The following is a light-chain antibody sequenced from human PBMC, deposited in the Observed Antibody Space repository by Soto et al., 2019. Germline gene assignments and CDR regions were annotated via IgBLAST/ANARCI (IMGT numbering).Light chain of an antibody. J-gene: IGLJ3*02. CDR1: SSDVGKYNF. Sequence: QSALTQPASVSGSPGQSITISCTGTSSDVGKYNFVSWYQHHPGKAPKLMIYEVTKRPSGVSNRFSGSKSGNTASLTISGLQAEDEADYYCCSHAGNSIFWVFGGGTQLTVL. CDR2: EVT. CDR3: CSHAGNSIFWV. V-gene: IGLV2-23*02.